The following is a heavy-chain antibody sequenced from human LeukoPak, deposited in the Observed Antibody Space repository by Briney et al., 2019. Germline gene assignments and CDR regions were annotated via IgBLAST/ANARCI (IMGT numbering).Heavy chain of an antibody. CDR2: INPSGGST. CDR3: AREGGATDPFDY. V-gene: IGHV1-46*01. D-gene: IGHD5-24*01. CDR1: GYTFTSYY. J-gene: IGHJ4*02. Sequence: ASVKVSCKASGYTFTSYYMHWVRQAPGQGLEWMGIINPSGGSTSCAQKFQGRVTMTRDTSTSTVYMELSSLRSEDTAVYYCAREGGATDPFDYWGQGTLVTVSS.